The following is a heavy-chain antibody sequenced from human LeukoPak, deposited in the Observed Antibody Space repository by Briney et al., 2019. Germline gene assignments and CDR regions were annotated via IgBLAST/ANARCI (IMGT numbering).Heavy chain of an antibody. CDR1: GFTFSSYG. Sequence: GGSLRLSCAASGFTFSSYGMHWVRQAPGKGLEWVALIRYDGSNKYYADSVKGRFTISRDNSKNTLYLQMNSLRAEDTAVYYCAKDTVGVRGPYYFDYWGQGTLVTVPS. D-gene: IGHD3-10*01. V-gene: IGHV3-30*02. J-gene: IGHJ4*02. CDR3: AKDTVGVRGPYYFDY. CDR2: IRYDGSNK.